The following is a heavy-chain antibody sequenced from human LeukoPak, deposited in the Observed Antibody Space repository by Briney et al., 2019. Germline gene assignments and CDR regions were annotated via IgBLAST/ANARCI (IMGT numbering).Heavy chain of an antibody. D-gene: IGHD3-10*01. CDR3: ARWKFGESESPYFYFYFGMDV. Sequence: PGGSLRLSCAASGFTFYSYAMSWVRQAPGKGLEWVSAISGSGASTYYADSVQGRFTITRDNSKNMVFLQMNSLTAEDTAVYFCARWKFGESESPYFYFYFGMDVWGQGTTVTVSS. J-gene: IGHJ6*02. CDR2: ISGSGAST. V-gene: IGHV3-23*01. CDR1: GFTFYSYA.